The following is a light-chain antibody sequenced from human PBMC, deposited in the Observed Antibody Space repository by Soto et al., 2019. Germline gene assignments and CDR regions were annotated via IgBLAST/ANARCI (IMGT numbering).Light chain of an antibody. J-gene: IGKJ1*01. Sequence: EIVMTQSPATLSVSPGERATLSCRASQSVSSNLAWYQQKPGQAPRLLIYGASTRATGIPARFSGSVSGTEFALPINSLQSEDFAVYYCQQYNNWPFPSWTFGQGTKVEIK. CDR1: QSVSSN. CDR2: GAS. V-gene: IGKV3-15*01. CDR3: QQYNNWPFPSWT.